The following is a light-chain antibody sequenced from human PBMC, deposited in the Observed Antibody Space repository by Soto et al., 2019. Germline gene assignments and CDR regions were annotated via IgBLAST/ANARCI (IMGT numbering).Light chain of an antibody. CDR1: SSDVGGYNS. CDR3: SLYSTGGSYV. CDR2: DVS. Sequence: QSALTQPASVSGSPGQSIGISCTGTSSDVGGYNSASWYQQHPGKAPKLLIYDVSNRPSGVSKRFSGSKSGNTAFLTISGLQAEDEADYYCSLYSTGGSYVFGTGTKVTVL. V-gene: IGLV2-14*03. J-gene: IGLJ1*01.